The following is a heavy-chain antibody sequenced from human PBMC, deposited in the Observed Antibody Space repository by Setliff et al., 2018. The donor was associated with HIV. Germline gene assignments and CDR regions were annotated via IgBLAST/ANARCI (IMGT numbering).Heavy chain of an antibody. J-gene: IGHJ4*02. CDR1: GGSISISV. CDR3: ASHLKLAATGTFDY. Sequence: SVKVSCKASGGSISISVISWVRQAPGQGLEWMGGILGTPKYAQKFQGGVAITADESTSTAYMELSNLRSEDTAVYYCASHLKLAATGTFDYWGQGTLVTVSS. D-gene: IGHD6-13*01. V-gene: IGHV1-69*13. CDR2: ILGTP.